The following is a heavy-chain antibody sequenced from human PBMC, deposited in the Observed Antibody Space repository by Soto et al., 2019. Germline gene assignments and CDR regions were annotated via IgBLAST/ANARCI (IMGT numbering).Heavy chain of an antibody. Sequence: GGSLRLSCAASGFTFSRHGMHWVRQAPGKGLEWVSYISSSGSNKFYADSVKGRFTISRDNAKNSVYLQMNSLRAEDTAVYYCAKISPGSGGYFDYWGQGTLVTVSS. V-gene: IGHV3-48*04. J-gene: IGHJ4*02. CDR1: GFTFSRHG. CDR2: ISSSGSNK. CDR3: AKISPGSGGYFDY. D-gene: IGHD3-10*01.